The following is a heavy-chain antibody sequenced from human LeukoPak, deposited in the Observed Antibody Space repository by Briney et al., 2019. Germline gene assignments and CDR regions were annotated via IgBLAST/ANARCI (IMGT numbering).Heavy chain of an antibody. D-gene: IGHD4-11*01. V-gene: IGHV1-8*02. CDR3: ARAWGPYSNYLDY. Sequence: GASVKVSCKASGYTFTSHHINWVRQAAGQGLEWMGWMNPNSGNTAYAQKLQGRGTMTTDTSTSTAYMELRSLRSDDTAVYYCARAWGPYSNYLDYWGQGTLVTVSS. CDR2: MNPNSGNT. J-gene: IGHJ4*02. CDR1: GYTFTSHH.